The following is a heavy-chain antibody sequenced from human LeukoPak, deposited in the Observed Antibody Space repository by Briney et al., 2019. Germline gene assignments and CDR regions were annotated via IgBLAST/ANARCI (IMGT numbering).Heavy chain of an antibody. CDR2: ISGSGGST. J-gene: IGHJ6*02. CDR1: GFTFSSYA. V-gene: IGHV3-23*01. D-gene: IGHD2-2*01. Sequence: GGSLRLSCAASGFTFSSYAMSWVRQAPGKGLEWVSAISGSGGSTYYADSVKGRFTISRDNSKDTLYLQMNSLRAEDTAVYYCAEGSTSNGYYGMDVWGQGTTVTVSS. CDR3: AEGSTSNGYYGMDV.